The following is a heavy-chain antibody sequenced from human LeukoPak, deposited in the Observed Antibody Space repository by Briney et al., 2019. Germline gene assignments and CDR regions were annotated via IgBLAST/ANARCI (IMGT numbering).Heavy chain of an antibody. D-gene: IGHD2-2*01. J-gene: IGHJ5*02. CDR1: GGSISSSYYY. Sequence: PSETLSLTCTVSGGSISSSYYYWGWIRQPPGKGLEWIGSIYYSGSTYYNPSLKSRVTISVDTSKNQFSLKLSSVTAADTAVYYCAITSCCPMPNWFGPWGQGTLVTVSS. V-gene: IGHV4-39*01. CDR3: AITSCCPMPNWFGP. CDR2: IYYSGST.